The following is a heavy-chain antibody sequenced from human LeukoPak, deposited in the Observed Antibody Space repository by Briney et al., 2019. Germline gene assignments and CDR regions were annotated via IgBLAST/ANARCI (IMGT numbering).Heavy chain of an antibody. CDR1: GGSISSGDYY. D-gene: IGHD2-21*02. CDR2: IYYSGST. V-gene: IGHV4-30-4*01. CDR3: ASRAYCGGDCYESGAFDI. Sequence: PSETLSLTCTVSGGSISSGDYYWSWIRQPPGKGLEWIGYIYYSGSTYYNPSLKSRVTISVDTSKNQFSLKLSSVTAADTAVYYCASRAYCGGDCYESGAFDIWGQGTMVTVSS. J-gene: IGHJ3*02.